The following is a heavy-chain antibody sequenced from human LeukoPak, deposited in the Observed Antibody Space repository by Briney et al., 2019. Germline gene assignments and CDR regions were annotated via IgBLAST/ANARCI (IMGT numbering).Heavy chain of an antibody. D-gene: IGHD2-2*01. CDR2: IRQDGSEK. CDR1: GFMFSSYW. V-gene: IGHV3-7*03. CDR3: ARGCGRSSCPYCFDF. J-gene: IGHJ4*02. Sequence: GGSLRLSCAASGFMFSSYWMSWVRQAPGKGLEWVATIRQDGSEKHHADSVKGRFTISRDNAENSLYLQMNNLRAEDTALYYCARGCGRSSCPYCFDFWGQGTLVPVSS.